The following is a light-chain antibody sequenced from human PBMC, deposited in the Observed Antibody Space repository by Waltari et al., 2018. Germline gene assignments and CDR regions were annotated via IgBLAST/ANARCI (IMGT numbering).Light chain of an antibody. CDR3: CSYAGNSANYV. CDR1: SSDVGAYDY. V-gene: IGLV2-11*01. Sequence: QSALIQPRAVSRSPGQSVIISCTGASSDVGAYDYVSWYHQHPGQAPTVIISAFNNRHAGFPDRCSGSKSGNTACLTISGLQAEDEADYSCCSYAGNSANYVFGTGTKLT. CDR2: AFN. J-gene: IGLJ1*01.